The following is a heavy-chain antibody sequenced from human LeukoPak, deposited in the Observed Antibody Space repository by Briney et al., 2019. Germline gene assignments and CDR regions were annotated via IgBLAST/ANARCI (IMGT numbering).Heavy chain of an antibody. CDR1: GFTFRNYW. CDR3: ARGGSYGDY. CDR2: MKTDGSST. J-gene: IGHJ4*02. Sequence: GGSRRLSCAASGFTFRNYWMHWVRQAPGKGLVWVSSMKTDGSSTTYADSVKGRFTISRDNSKNTLYLQMNSLRAADTAVYYCARGGSYGDYWGQGTLVTVSS. D-gene: IGHD3-16*01. V-gene: IGHV3-74*03.